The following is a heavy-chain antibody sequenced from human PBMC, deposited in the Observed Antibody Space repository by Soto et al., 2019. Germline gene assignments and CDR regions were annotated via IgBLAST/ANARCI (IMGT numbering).Heavy chain of an antibody. CDR3: AKDTAPGFYDANGPFGP. J-gene: IGHJ5*02. CDR1: GINFDDFA. Sequence: SGINFDDFAMHWVRQVPGKGLEWVSGINWDSEDIGYADSVKGRFTLSRDNAKNSLYLQMNSLKAEDTAPIYCAKDTAPGFYDANGPFGPWGQGTPVT. D-gene: IGHD2-8*01. CDR2: INWDSEDI. V-gene: IGHV3-9*01.